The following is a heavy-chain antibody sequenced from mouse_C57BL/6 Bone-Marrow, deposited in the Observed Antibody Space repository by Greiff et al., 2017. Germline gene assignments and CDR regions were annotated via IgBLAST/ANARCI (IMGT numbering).Heavy chain of an antibody. D-gene: IGHD4-1*01. CDR1: GFSFSSYG. J-gene: IGHJ2*01. CDR3: ASLTLYYFDY. V-gene: IGHV5-6*01. Sequence: EVKLVESGGDLVKPGGSLKLSCAASGFSFSSYGMSWVRQTPDKRLEWVATISSGGSYTYYPDSVKGRFTISRDNAKNTLYLQMSSLKSEDTAMYYCASLTLYYFDYWGQGTTLTVSS. CDR2: ISSGGSYT.